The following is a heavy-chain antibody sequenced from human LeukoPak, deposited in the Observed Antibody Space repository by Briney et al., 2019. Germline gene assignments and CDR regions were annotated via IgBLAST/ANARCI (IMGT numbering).Heavy chain of an antibody. J-gene: IGHJ4*02. CDR1: GGSISSYY. D-gene: IGHD3-22*01. Sequence: SETLSLTCTVSGGSISSYYRSWIRQPPGKGLEWIGYIYYSGSTNYNPSLKSRVTISVDTSKNQFSLKLSSVTAADTAVYYCARGLQYYDSSGYTNSFDYWGQGTLVTVSS. CDR2: IYYSGST. CDR3: ARGLQYYDSSGYTNSFDY. V-gene: IGHV4-59*01.